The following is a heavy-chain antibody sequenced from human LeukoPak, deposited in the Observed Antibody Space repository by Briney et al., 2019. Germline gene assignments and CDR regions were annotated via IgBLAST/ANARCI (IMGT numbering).Heavy chain of an antibody. J-gene: IGHJ6*03. CDR1: GGSISTYY. CDR2: IFYSGST. Sequence: PSETLSLACTVSGGSISTYYWSWIRQPPGKGLEWIGYIFYSGSTNYNPSLNSRVTISVDTSKNHFSLKLSSVTAADTAVYYCARTNYYNYYMDVWGKGTTVTVSS. CDR3: ARTNYYNYYMDV. V-gene: IGHV4-59*01.